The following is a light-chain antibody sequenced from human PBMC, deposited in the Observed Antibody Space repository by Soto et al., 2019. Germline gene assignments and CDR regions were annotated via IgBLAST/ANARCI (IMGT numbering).Light chain of an antibody. CDR2: DVT. CDR3: SSYAGNSNYV. CDR1: SSDVGAYKF. V-gene: IGLV2-8*01. Sequence: QSALTQPPSASGSPGQSVTISCTGTSSDVGAYKFVSWYQQNPGKAPKLIIYDVTKRPTGVPDRFSGYKSGNTASLTVSGLQAEDEADYYCSSYAGNSNYVFGSGTKVTVL. J-gene: IGLJ1*01.